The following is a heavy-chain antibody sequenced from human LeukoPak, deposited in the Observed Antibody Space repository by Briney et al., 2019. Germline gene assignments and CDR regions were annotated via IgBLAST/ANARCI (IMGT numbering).Heavy chain of an antibody. CDR3: ARSPYCSSTSCYNLDY. Sequence: GGSLRLSCAASGFTFSSYSMNWVRQAPGKGLEWVSSISSSSSYIYYADSVKGRFTISRDNAKNSLHLQMNSLRAEDTAVYYCARSPYCSSTSCYNLDYWGQGTLVTVSS. V-gene: IGHV3-21*01. J-gene: IGHJ4*02. CDR2: ISSSSSYI. D-gene: IGHD2-2*01. CDR1: GFTFSSYS.